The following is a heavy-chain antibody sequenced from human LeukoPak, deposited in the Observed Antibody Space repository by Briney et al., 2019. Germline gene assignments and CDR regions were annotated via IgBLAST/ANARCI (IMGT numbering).Heavy chain of an antibody. D-gene: IGHD6-13*01. J-gene: IGHJ4*02. Sequence: ASVKVSCKASGYTFTGYYIHWVRQAPGQGLEWMGRINPNSGGTNYAQKFQGRVTMTRDTSISTAYMELSRLRSEDTAVYYCARASSSWYYFDYWGQGTLVTVSS. CDR2: INPNSGGT. CDR3: ARASSSWYYFDY. V-gene: IGHV1-2*06. CDR1: GYTFTGYY.